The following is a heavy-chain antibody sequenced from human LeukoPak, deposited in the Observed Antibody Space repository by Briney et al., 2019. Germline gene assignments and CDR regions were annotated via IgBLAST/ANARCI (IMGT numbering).Heavy chain of an antibody. J-gene: IGHJ4*02. CDR1: GFTFRSYS. CDR3: ARGRPTCASRLFVVQ. Sequence: PGGSLRLSCAASGFTFRSYSMTWVRQAPGKGLEWVSSMSSGGTYIYYADSVRGRFTISRDNAKNSLYLLMNSPRVDDTAGYYCARGRPTCASRLFVVQWGQGTLVTVSS. V-gene: IGHV3-21*06. D-gene: IGHD2-15*01. CDR2: MSSGGTYI.